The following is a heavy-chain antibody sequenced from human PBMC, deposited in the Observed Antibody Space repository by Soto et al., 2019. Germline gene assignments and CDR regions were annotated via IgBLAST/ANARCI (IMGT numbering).Heavy chain of an antibody. Sequence: GGSLKLSCAASGFTFSSYDMHWVRQATGKGLEWVSAIGTAGDTYYPGSVKGRFTISRENAKNSLYLQMNSLRAGDTAVYYCARALSSSWPNYAFDIWGQGTTVTVSS. CDR2: IGTAGDT. CDR1: GFTFSSYD. D-gene: IGHD6-13*01. J-gene: IGHJ3*02. V-gene: IGHV3-13*01. CDR3: ARALSSSWPNYAFDI.